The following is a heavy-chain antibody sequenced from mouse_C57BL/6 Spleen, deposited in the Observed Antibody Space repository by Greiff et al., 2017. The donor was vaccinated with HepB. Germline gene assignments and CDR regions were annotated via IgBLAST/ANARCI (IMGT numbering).Heavy chain of an antibody. J-gene: IGHJ2*01. CDR1: GYTFTDYE. V-gene: IGHV1-15*01. CDR3: TRLPLGHFDY. Sequence: VQVVESGAELVRPGASVTLSCKASGYTFTDYEMHWVKQTPVHGLEWIGAIDPETGGTAYNQKFKGKAILTADKSSSTAYMELRSLTSEDSAVYYCTRLPLGHFDYWGQGTTLTVSS. CDR2: IDPETGGT. D-gene: IGHD6-1*01.